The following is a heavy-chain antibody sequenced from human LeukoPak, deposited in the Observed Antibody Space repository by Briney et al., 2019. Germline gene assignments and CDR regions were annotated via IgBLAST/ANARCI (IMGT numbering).Heavy chain of an antibody. J-gene: IGHJ4*02. V-gene: IGHV1-46*01. CDR1: GYTFTSYY. CDR3: TRVRGQLGFDY. D-gene: IGHD3-10*01. Sequence: ASVKVSCKAPGYTFTSYYMHWVRQAPGQGLEWMGIINPSGGSTSYAQKFQGRVTMTRDTSTSTVYMELSSLRSEDTAVYYCTRVRGQLGFDYWGQGTLVTVSS. CDR2: INPSGGST.